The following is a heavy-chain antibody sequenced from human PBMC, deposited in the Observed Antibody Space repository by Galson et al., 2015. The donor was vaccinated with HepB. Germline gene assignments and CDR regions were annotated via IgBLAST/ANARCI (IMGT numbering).Heavy chain of an antibody. V-gene: IGHV3-9*01. J-gene: IGHJ3*01. D-gene: IGHD3-22*01. CDR3: AKLLSHTSGYADAFDL. CDR1: GFTFDDYA. CDR2: ITSSSAYT. Sequence: SLRLSCAASGFTFDDYAMHWVRQAPGKGLEWVSGITSSSAYTDYADSVKGRFTISRDNAKNSLSLQMNSLRAEDTALYYCAKLLSHTSGYADAFDLWGQGTMVTVSS.